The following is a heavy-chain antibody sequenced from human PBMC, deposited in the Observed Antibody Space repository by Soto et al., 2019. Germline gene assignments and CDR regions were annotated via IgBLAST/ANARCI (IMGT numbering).Heavy chain of an antibody. CDR2: IIPIFGTA. V-gene: IGHV1-69*01. CDR1: GGTFSSYA. CDR3: XXXXXXXXGMDV. Sequence: QVQLVQSGAEVKKPGSSVKVSCTASGGTFSSYAISWVRQAPGQGLEWMGGIIPIFGTANYAQKFQGRVTITADESTXXXXXXXXXXXXXXXXXXXXXXXXXXXXGMDVWGQGTTVTVSS. J-gene: IGHJ6*02.